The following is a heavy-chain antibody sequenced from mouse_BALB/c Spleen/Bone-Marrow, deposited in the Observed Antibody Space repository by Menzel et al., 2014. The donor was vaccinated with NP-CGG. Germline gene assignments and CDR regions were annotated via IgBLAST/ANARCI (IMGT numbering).Heavy chain of an antibody. V-gene: IGHV1S137*01. CDR3: ARDAMDY. Sequence: QVQLQQSGAELVRPGVSVKISCKGSGYTFTDYAMHWVKQSHAKSLEWIGVISTYYGDASYDQKFKGKATMTVDKSSSTAYMELARLTSEDSAIYYCARDAMDYWGQGTSVTVSS. J-gene: IGHJ4*01. CDR1: GYTFTDYA. CDR2: ISTYYGDA.